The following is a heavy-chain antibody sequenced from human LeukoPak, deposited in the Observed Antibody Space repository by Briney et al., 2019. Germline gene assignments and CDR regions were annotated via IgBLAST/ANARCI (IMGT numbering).Heavy chain of an antibody. J-gene: IGHJ6*04. CDR2: ISSSGRYI. V-gene: IGHV3-21*01. CDR1: GFSFSTYS. CDR3: AELGITMIGGV. D-gene: IGHD3-10*02. Sequence: GGSLRLSCAASGFSFSTYSMHWVRQAPGKGLEWVSCISSSGRYIHYADSVKGRFTISRDNAKNSLYLQMNSLRAEDTAVYYCAELGITMIGGVWGKGTTVTISS.